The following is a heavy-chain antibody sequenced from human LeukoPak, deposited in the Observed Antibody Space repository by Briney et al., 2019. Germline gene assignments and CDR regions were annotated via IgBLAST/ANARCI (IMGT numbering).Heavy chain of an antibody. CDR1: GFTFSYYP. J-gene: IGHJ4*02. CDR2: LTASAITP. Sequence: GGSLRLSCAASGFTFSYYPMSWLPQAPGKGLEGCSSLTASAITPYYAASVKGRFTISRDNSKNTLSLQMNSLRAEDTAVYYCVKVNSAWSGGTYYFDYWGQGTLVTVSS. CDR3: VKVNSAWSGGTYYFDY. D-gene: IGHD6-19*01. V-gene: IGHV3-23*01.